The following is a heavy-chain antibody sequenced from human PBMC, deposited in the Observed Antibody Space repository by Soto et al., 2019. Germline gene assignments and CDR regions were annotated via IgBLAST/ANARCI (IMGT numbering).Heavy chain of an antibody. CDR2: IIPIFASS. D-gene: IGHD2-15*01. CDR3: AKDVGFHHLLFVFET. Sequence: QVQLVQSGAEVKKPGSSVRVSCKASGGTFSNFGFSWVRQAPGQGLEWMGGIIPIFASSNYAQKFQGRLTITADESPSTAYMDLSSLRSEDTAVYFCAKDVGFHHLLFVFETWGQGTLVTVSS. J-gene: IGHJ5*02. CDR1: GGTFSNFG. V-gene: IGHV1-69*01.